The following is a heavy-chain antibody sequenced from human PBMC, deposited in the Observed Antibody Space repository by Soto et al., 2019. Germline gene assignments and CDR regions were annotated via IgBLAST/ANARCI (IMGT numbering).Heavy chain of an antibody. CDR1: GGSISSYY. J-gene: IGHJ5*02. CDR3: ARVKVPDYYGSGSYFHNWFDP. V-gene: IGHV4-59*01. D-gene: IGHD3-10*01. CDR2: IYYSGST. Sequence: SETLSLTCTVSGGSISSYYWSWIRQPPGKGLEWFGYIYYSGSTNYNPSLKSRVTISVDTSKNQFSLKLSSVTAADTAVYYCARVKVPDYYGSGSYFHNWFDPWGQGTLVTVSS.